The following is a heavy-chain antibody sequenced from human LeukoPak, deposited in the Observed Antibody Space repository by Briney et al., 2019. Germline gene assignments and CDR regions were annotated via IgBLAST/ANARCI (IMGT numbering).Heavy chain of an antibody. D-gene: IGHD2-15*01. CDR1: GGSISSSSYY. CDR3: ARDYSGAGDY. Sequence: SETLSLTCTVSGGSISSSSYYWGWIRQPPGKGLEWIGSIYYSGSTYYNPSLKSRVTISVDTSKNQFSLKLSSVTAADTAVYYCARDYSGAGDYWGQGTLVTVSS. V-gene: IGHV4-39*07. CDR2: IYYSGST. J-gene: IGHJ4*02.